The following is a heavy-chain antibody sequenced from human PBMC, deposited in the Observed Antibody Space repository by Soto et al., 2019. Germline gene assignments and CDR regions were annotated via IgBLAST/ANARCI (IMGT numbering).Heavy chain of an antibody. Sequence: SETLSLTCVISGGSFGGYYWTWIRQPPGKGLQWIGEVNYSGRPNYNPSLQSRVTVSLDMTNNSFSLTLNSVTVADTAFYYCTRGGGPSSSYFGFDSWDQGPLVTVSS. J-gene: IGHJ5*01. CDR3: TRGGGPSSSYFGFDS. CDR2: VNYSGRP. D-gene: IGHD6-13*01. V-gene: IGHV4-34*01. CDR1: GGSFGGYY.